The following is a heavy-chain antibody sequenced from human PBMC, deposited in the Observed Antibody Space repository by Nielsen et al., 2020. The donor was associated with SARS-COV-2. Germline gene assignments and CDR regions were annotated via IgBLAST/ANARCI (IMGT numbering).Heavy chain of an antibody. Sequence: GGSLRLSCAASGFTFSSYGMHWVRQAPGKGLEWVAVIWYDGGNKYYADSVKGRFTISRDNSKNTLYLQMNSLRAEDTAVYYCARGLLGQYFQHWGQGTLVTVSS. V-gene: IGHV3-33*01. CDR1: GFTFSSYG. CDR2: IWYDGGNK. CDR3: ARGLLGQYFQH. J-gene: IGHJ1*01. D-gene: IGHD3-16*01.